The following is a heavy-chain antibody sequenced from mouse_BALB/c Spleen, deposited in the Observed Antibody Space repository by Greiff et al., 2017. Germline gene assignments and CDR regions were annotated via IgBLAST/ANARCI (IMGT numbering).Heavy chain of an antibody. V-gene: IGHV5-6*01. D-gene: IGHD2-3*01. CDR2: ISRGGGDT. J-gene: IGHJ2*01. Sequence: EVKLLESGGDLVKPGGSVKLSCAASGFNFSGYDMSWVSQTPDKGLEWVASISRGGGDTYYPNNVPGRFTISRDNAKNTPYLEMSSLRSEDTAMYYVARRSDGYYRFAYWGQGTTLTVSS. CDR1: GFNFSGYD. CDR3: ARRSDGYYRFAY.